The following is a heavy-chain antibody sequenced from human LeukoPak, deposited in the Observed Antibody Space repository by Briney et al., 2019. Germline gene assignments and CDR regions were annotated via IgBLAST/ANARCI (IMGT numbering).Heavy chain of an antibody. J-gene: IGHJ5*02. V-gene: IGHV1-3*01. CDR1: GYTFTSYA. CDR3: ARELRLARWFDP. Sequence: PGRSLRLSCAASGYTFTSYAMHWVRQAPGQRLEWMGWINAGNGNTKYSQKFQGRVTITRDTSASTAYMELSSLRSEDTAVYYCARELRLARWFDPWGQGTLVTVSS. D-gene: IGHD4-17*01. CDR2: INAGNGNT.